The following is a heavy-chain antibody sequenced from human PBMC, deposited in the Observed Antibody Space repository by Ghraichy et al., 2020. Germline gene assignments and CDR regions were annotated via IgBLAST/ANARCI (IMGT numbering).Heavy chain of an antibody. J-gene: IGHJ4*02. V-gene: IGHV4-39*01. CDR3: ATTTAYYYDSSGSIDY. Sequence: SETLSLTCTVSGGSISSSSYYWGWIRQPPGKGLEWIGSIYYSGSTYYNPSLKSRVTISVDTSKNQFSLKLSSVTAADTAVYYCATTTAYYYDSSGSIDYWGQGTLVTVSS. CDR1: GGSISSSSYY. D-gene: IGHD3-22*01. CDR2: IYYSGST.